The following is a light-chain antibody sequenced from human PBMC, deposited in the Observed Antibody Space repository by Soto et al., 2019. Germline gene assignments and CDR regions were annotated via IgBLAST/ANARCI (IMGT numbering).Light chain of an antibody. V-gene: IGLV2-14*03. J-gene: IGLJ1*01. CDR3: SSYTSSSALYV. CDR2: DVS. CDR1: SNDVGGYNY. Sequence: QSVLTQPASVSGSPRQSITISCTGTSNDVGGYNYVSWYQQYPGKAPKLMIYDVSDRPPGVSNRFSGSKSDNTASLTISGLQAEDEAEYYCSSYTSSSALYVFGSGTKVTVL.